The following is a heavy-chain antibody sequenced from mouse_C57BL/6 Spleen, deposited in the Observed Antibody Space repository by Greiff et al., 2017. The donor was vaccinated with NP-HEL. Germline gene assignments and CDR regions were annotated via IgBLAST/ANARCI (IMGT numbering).Heavy chain of an antibody. V-gene: IGHV1-18*01. CDR3: ARGVYYGSSYGYFDG. D-gene: IGHD1-1*01. Sequence: EVQLQQSGPERGKTGASVKIPCKASGYTFTDYNMEWVKQRHGKSREGRGEGNPNKGGTIYNQKFKGKAKLTVDKSSSTAYMELRSLTSEDTAVYYCARGVYYGSSYGYFDGWGTGTTVTVSS. CDR1: GYTFTDYN. J-gene: IGHJ1*03. CDR2: GNPNKGGT.